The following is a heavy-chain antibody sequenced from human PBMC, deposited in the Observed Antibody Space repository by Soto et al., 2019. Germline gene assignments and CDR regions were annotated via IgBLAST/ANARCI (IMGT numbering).Heavy chain of an antibody. CDR3: GGGEGGYYYYGMDV. Sequence: PGGSLRLSCAASGFTVSSNYMSWVRQAPGKGLEWVSVIYSGGSTYYADSVKGRFTISRDNSKNTLYLQINSLRAQDKAVYSCGGGEGGYYYYGMDVWGQGTTVTVSS. CDR1: GFTVSSNY. D-gene: IGHD3-16*01. CDR2: IYSGGST. J-gene: IGHJ6*02. V-gene: IGHV3-53*01.